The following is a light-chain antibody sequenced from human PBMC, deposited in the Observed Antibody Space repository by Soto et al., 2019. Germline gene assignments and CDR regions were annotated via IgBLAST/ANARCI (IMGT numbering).Light chain of an antibody. J-gene: IGLJ3*02. V-gene: IGLV1-51*02. CDR3: GTWDSSLSAWV. Sequence: QSALTQAPSVSAAPGQKVTISCSGSSSNIGNNYVSWYQQFPGTAPELLIYENNKRTSGIPDRFSGSKSGTSATLGITGIQTGDEADYYCGTWDSSLSAWVFGGGTQLTVL. CDR2: ENN. CDR1: SSNIGNNY.